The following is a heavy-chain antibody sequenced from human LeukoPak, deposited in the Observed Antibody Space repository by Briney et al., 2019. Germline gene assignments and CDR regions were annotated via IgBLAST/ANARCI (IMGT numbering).Heavy chain of an antibody. D-gene: IGHD3-10*02. V-gene: IGHV3-48*03. J-gene: IGHJ6*04. CDR2: ISSSGSTI. Sequence: GGSLRLACAASGFTFSSHEMNWVRQAPGKGLEWVSYISSSGSTIYYADSVKGRFTISRDNAKNSLYLQMNSLRAEDTAVYYCAELGITMIGGVWGKGTTVTISS. CDR3: AELGITMIGGV. CDR1: GFTFSSHE.